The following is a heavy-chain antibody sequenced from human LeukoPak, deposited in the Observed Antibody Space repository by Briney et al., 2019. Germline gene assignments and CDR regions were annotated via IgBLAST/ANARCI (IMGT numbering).Heavy chain of an antibody. D-gene: IGHD1-1*01. V-gene: IGHV1-2*02. J-gene: IGHJ4*02. CDR3: ARPADNKWQNYFDY. Sequence: ASVKVSCKASGYTFTGYYMHWVRQAPGQGLEWMGWINPNSGGTNYAQKFQGRVTMTRDTSITTAYMELSRLRSDDTAVYYCARPADNKWQNYFDYGAREPWSPSPQ. CDR2: INPNSGGT. CDR1: GYTFTGYY.